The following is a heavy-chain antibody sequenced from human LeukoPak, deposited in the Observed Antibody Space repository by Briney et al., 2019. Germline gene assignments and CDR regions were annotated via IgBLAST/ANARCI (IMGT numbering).Heavy chain of an antibody. V-gene: IGHV4-34*01. Sequence: PSETLSLTCAVYGGSFSGYYWSWIRQPPGKGLEWIGEINHSGSTNYNPSLKSRVTISVDTSKNQFSLKLSSVTAADTAVYYCARGRGVVATEWGQGTLVTVSS. CDR3: ARGRGVVATE. D-gene: IGHD5-12*01. CDR1: GGSFSGYY. CDR2: INHSGST. J-gene: IGHJ4*02.